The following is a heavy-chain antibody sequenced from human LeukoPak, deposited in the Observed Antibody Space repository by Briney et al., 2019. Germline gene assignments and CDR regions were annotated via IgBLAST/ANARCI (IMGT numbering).Heavy chain of an antibody. CDR3: LRDLNWSLDQ. J-gene: IGHJ4*02. CDR2: IKSDGITI. CDR1: GFTFSNYM. D-gene: IGHD1-20*01. Sequence: GGSLRLSCAASGFTFSNYMMHWVRHAPGKGLVWVSRIKSDGITITYADSVKGRFTISRDNAKNTLYLQMNSLRAEDTAVYYCLRDLNWSLDQWGQGTLVTVSS. V-gene: IGHV3-74*01.